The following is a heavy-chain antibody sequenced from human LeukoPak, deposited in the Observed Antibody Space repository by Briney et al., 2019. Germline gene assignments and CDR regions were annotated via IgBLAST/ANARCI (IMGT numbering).Heavy chain of an antibody. D-gene: IGHD3-3*01. Sequence: PSETLSLTCTVSGGSISSGSYYWSWIRQPAGKGLEWIGRIYTSGSTNYNPSLKSRVTMSVDTSKNQFSLKMSSVTAADTAVYYCARDSGFWSTDRYHYYALDVWGQGTTVTVSS. J-gene: IGHJ6*02. CDR3: ARDSGFWSTDRYHYYALDV. CDR2: IYTSGST. CDR1: GGSISSGSYY. V-gene: IGHV4-61*02.